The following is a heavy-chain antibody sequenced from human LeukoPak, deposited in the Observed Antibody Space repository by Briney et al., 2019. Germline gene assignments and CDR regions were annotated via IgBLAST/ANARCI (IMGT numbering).Heavy chain of an antibody. J-gene: IGHJ6*02. Sequence: ASVKVPCKASGYTFTGYYMHWVRQAPGQGLEWMGWINPNSGGTNYAQKFQGRVTMTRDTSISTAYMELSRLRSDDTAVYYCARERVLWFGEYYGMDVWGQGTTVTVSS. CDR3: ARERVLWFGEYYGMDV. CDR2: INPNSGGT. V-gene: IGHV1-2*02. D-gene: IGHD3-10*01. CDR1: GYTFTGYY.